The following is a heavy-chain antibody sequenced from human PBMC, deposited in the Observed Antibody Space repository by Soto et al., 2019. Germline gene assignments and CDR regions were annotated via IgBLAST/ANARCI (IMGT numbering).Heavy chain of an antibody. CDR3: ARRDYYSYGMDV. Sequence: QVQLVQSGAEVKKPGASVKVSCKTSGYTFVRYGITWVRQAPGQGLEWMGWISTHNGNTNYGKKLQGRVTMTTDTSTSTAYMELRSLRSDDTAMYYCARRDYYSYGMDVWGQGTTVTVSS. J-gene: IGHJ6*02. CDR1: GYTFVRYG. CDR2: ISTHNGNT. V-gene: IGHV1-18*01.